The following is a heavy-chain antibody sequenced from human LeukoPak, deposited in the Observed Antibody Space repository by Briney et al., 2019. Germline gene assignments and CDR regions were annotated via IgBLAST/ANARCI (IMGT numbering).Heavy chain of an antibody. D-gene: IGHD3-10*01. V-gene: IGHV3-21*01. Sequence: GGSLRLSCAGSGFTFSHYSMNWVRQAPGKGLEWVASFGSDLSFRSVADSLKGRFTISRDNAENSIYLHMNSLRAEDTAIYYCAKGGRAGGSITMIRGVRSDYYYMDVWGKGTTVTISS. CDR3: AKGGRAGGSITMIRGVRSDYYYMDV. CDR1: GFTFSHYS. J-gene: IGHJ6*03. CDR2: FGSDLSFR.